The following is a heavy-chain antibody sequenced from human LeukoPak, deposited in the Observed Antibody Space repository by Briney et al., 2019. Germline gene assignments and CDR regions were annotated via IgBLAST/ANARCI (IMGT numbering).Heavy chain of an antibody. CDR1: GFTFDDYA. D-gene: IGHD3-3*01. V-gene: IGHV3-9*01. CDR3: AGEVGVVIRYYYYYMDV. J-gene: IGHJ6*03. CDR2: ISWNSGSI. Sequence: GGSLRLSCAASGFTFDDYAMHWVRQAPGKGLEWVSGISWNSGSIGYADSVKGRFTISRDNAKNSLYLQMNSLRAEDTAVYYCAGEVGVVIRYYYYYMDVWGKGTTVTVSS.